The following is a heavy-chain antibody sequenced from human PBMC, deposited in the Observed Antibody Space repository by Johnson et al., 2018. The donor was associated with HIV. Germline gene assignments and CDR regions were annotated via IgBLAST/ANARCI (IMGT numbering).Heavy chain of an antibody. CDR3: AKAIGDTAMGGAFDI. V-gene: IGHV3-9*01. J-gene: IGHJ3*02. CDR1: GFTFDDYA. Sequence: VQLVESGGGLVQPGRSLRLSCAASGFTFDDYAMHWVRQAPGQGLEWVSGISWNSGSIGSADSVKGRFPISRDNAKKSLYLQMNSLRAEDTALYHCAKAIGDTAMGGAFDIWGQGTKVTVSS. D-gene: IGHD5-18*01. CDR2: ISWNSGSI.